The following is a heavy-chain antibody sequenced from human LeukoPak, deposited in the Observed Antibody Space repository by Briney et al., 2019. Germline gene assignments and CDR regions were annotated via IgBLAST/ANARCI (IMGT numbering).Heavy chain of an antibody. Sequence: GGSLRLSCTASGFSFSDYWMSWVRQAPGKGLEWVASIKQDESEKYYVDSVKGRFTTSRDNAKSSLYLQMNALRGEDTAVYYCARLVGDVTTWDCWGQGTLVTVSS. J-gene: IGHJ4*02. CDR3: ARLVGDVTTWDC. V-gene: IGHV3-7*03. CDR2: IKQDESEK. D-gene: IGHD1-26*01. CDR1: GFSFSDYW.